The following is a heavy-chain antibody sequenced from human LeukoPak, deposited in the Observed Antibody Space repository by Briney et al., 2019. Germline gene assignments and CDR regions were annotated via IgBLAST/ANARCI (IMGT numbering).Heavy chain of an antibody. Sequence: GRSLRLSCAASGFTFSSYGMHWVRQAPGKGLEWVAVISYDGSNKYYADSVKGRFTISRDNSKNTLYLQMNSLRAEDTAVYYFAKDHPESNPDSSEGWFDPWGQGTLVTVSS. CDR1: GFTFSSYG. D-gene: IGHD3-22*01. V-gene: IGHV3-30*18. CDR3: AKDHPESNPDSSEGWFDP. J-gene: IGHJ5*02. CDR2: ISYDGSNK.